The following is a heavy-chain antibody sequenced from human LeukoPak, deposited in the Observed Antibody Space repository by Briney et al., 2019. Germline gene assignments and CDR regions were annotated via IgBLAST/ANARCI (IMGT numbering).Heavy chain of an antibody. J-gene: IGHJ4*02. CDR2: ISYDGSNK. Sequence: GGSLRLSCAASGFTFSSYAMNWVRQAPGKGLDWVAVISYDGSNKYYADSVKGRFTISRDNSKNTLYLQMNSLRAEDTAVYYCAREESWYFDYWGQGTLVTVSS. CDR1: GFTFSSYA. V-gene: IGHV3-30*04. CDR3: AREESWYFDY.